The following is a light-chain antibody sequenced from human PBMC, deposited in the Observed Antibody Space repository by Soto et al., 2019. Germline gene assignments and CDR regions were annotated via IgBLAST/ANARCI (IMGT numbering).Light chain of an antibody. CDR1: NSNIGDNS. CDR3: AAWDDSLNGLL. CDR2: SDN. Sequence: QSVLTQPPSASGTPGQVFTISCSGSNSNIGDNSVNWYQQLPGTAPKLLIYSDNRRPSGVPDRFSGSKSGTSASLAISGLQSEDEAENYCAAWDDSLNGLLFGGGTKLPS. J-gene: IGLJ3*02. V-gene: IGLV1-44*01.